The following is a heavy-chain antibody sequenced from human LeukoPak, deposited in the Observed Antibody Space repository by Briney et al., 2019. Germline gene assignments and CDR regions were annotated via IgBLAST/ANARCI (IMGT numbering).Heavy chain of an antibody. D-gene: IGHD1-26*01. CDR2: ISLSGQT. J-gene: IGHJ4*02. Sequence: SETLSPTCGVSGGSIRSTNWWSWVRQPPGQGPEWIGEISLSGQTNFNPSLNGRVTMSLDESRNQLSLKLTSVTAADTAIYYCSRESGAFCPFGYWGQGTLVIVPP. CDR1: GGSIRSTNW. CDR3: SRESGAFCPFGY. V-gene: IGHV4/OR15-8*02.